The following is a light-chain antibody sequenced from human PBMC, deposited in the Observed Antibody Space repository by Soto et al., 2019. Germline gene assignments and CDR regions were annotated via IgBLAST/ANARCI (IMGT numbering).Light chain of an antibody. CDR2: DAS. CDR1: QSISSS. CDR3: QQRSDWPPWT. J-gene: IGKJ1*01. Sequence: EIVLTQSPATLSLSPGERATLSCRASQSISSSLAWYQQRPGQAPRLLIYDASNRAPGIPARFSGSGSGTDFTLTISSLEPADFAVYYCQQRSDWPPWTFGQGTRVDIK. V-gene: IGKV3-11*01.